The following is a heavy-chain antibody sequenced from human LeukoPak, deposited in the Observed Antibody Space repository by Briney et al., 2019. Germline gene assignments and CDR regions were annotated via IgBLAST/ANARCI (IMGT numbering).Heavy chain of an antibody. D-gene: IGHD5-24*01. Sequence: PSETLSLTCAVYGGSFSGYYWSWIRQPPGKALEWIGSFYSSGSTYYNPSLKSRVTISVDTSKNQFSLKVTSVTAADTAVYYCARDGYHGRGSIYWGLGTRVTVSS. CDR2: FYSSGST. J-gene: IGHJ4*02. CDR3: ARDGYHGRGSIY. V-gene: IGHV4-34*01. CDR1: GGSFSGYY.